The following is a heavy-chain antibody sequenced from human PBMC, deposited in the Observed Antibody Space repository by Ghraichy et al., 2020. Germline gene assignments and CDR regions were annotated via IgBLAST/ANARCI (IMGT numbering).Heavy chain of an antibody. Sequence: SQTLSLTCAVSGGSIISPAYSWSWIRQSQTKGLEWIGYIYHTGSTHYNPSLESRVTFSLDKSNNQVSLTLRSVTAADTAVYYCATTPTNYYTTSGSYAFDTWGPGTMVTVSS. J-gene: IGHJ3*02. CDR3: ATTPTNYYTTSGSYAFDT. CDR1: GGSIISPAYS. CDR2: IYHTGST. V-gene: IGHV4-30-2*06. D-gene: IGHD3-10*01.